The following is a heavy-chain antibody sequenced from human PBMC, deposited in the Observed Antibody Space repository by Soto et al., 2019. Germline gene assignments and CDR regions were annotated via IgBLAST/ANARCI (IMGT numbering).Heavy chain of an antibody. CDR1: GGTFSSYT. D-gene: IGHD6-6*01. CDR2: IIPILGIA. J-gene: IGHJ4*02. CDR3: AREGQLVPQFDY. V-gene: IGHV1-69*08. Sequence: QVQLVQSGAEVKKPGSSVKVSCKASGGTFSSYTISWVRQAPGQGLEWMGRIIPILGIANYAQKFQGRVTITADKSPSTAYLELSSLRSEDTGVYYCAREGQLVPQFDYWGQGTLVTVSS.